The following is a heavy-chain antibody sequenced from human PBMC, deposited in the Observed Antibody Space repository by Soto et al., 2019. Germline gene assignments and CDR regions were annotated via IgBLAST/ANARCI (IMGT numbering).Heavy chain of an antibody. Sequence: SETLSLTCTVSGGSVSSRGYSWSWTRQPPGKGLEWIGYIYDSGSTNYNPSLKSRVTISVDTSKNQFSLTLSSVTAADTAVYYCARGKGDYYDSSGYHDEGAFDIWGQGTMVTVSS. CDR3: ARGKGDYYDSSGYHDEGAFDI. CDR2: IYDSGST. D-gene: IGHD3-22*01. CDR1: GGSVSSRGYS. J-gene: IGHJ3*02. V-gene: IGHV4-61*08.